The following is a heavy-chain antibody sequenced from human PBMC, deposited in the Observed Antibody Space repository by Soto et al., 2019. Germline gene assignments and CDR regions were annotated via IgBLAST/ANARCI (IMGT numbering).Heavy chain of an antibody. J-gene: IGHJ4*02. CDR1: GFTFSSYA. CDR2: ISGSGGST. V-gene: IGHV3-23*01. Sequence: GGSLRLSCAAFGFTFSSYAMSWVRQAPGKGLEWVSAISGSGGSTYYADSVKGRFTISRDNSKNTLYLQMNSLRAEDTAVYYCAKDIASDCSGGSCYYHFDYWGQGTLVTVSS. D-gene: IGHD2-15*01. CDR3: AKDIASDCSGGSCYYHFDY.